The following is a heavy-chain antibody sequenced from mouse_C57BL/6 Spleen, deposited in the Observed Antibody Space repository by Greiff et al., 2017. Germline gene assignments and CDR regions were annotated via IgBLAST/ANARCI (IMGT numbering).Heavy chain of an antibody. CDR2: IYPGDGDT. CDR3: ARAGYYGSSYIYAMDY. D-gene: IGHD1-1*01. CDR1: GYAFSSYW. Sequence: VKLMESGAELVKPGASVKISCKASGYAFSSYWMNWVKQRPGKGLEWIGQIYPGDGDTNYNGTFKGKATLTADKSSSTAYMQLSSLPSEDSAVYFCARAGYYGSSYIYAMDYWGQGTSVTVSS. J-gene: IGHJ4*01. V-gene: IGHV1-80*01.